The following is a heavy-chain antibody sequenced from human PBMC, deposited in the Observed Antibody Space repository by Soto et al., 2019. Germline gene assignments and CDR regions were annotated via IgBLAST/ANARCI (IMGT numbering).Heavy chain of an antibody. CDR1: GYSFASHW. V-gene: IGHV5-51*01. J-gene: IGHJ4*02. CDR3: ARYSGSYWHYLDL. Sequence: PGESLKISCKGSGYSFASHWVAWVRQMPEKGLEWIGTIYPGDSDTKYSSAFRGHVTISADTSVSTAYLQWRSLEATDSAIYYCARYSGSYWHYLDLWGQGTLVTVPS. D-gene: IGHD1-26*01. CDR2: IYPGDSDT.